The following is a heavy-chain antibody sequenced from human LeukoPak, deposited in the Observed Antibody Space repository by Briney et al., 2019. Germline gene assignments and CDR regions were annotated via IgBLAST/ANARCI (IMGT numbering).Heavy chain of an antibody. CDR1: GFTFSSYW. D-gene: IGHD3-3*01. Sequence: GGSLRLSCAASGFTFSSYWMSWARQAPGKGLEWVANIKQDGSEKYYVDSVKGRFTISRDNAKNSLYLQMNSLRAEDTAVYYCARWAAIFGVVIASHYFDYWGQGTLVTVSS. V-gene: IGHV3-7*05. J-gene: IGHJ4*02. CDR3: ARWAAIFGVVIASHYFDY. CDR2: IKQDGSEK.